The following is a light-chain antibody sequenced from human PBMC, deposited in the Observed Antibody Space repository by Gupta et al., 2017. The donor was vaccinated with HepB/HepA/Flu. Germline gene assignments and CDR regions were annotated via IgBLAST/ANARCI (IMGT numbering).Light chain of an antibody. J-gene: IGLJ2*01. CDR3: QAGYSSTAYVV. Sequence: SYELPQPPSVSVSPGQTASITCSGDKLGDKYACWYQQKPGQSPVLVICQDNKRPSGIPERFSGSNSGNTATLTISGTQARDEADYYCQAGYSSTAYVVIGGGPKLTVL. CDR1: KLGDKY. CDR2: QDN. V-gene: IGLV3-1*01.